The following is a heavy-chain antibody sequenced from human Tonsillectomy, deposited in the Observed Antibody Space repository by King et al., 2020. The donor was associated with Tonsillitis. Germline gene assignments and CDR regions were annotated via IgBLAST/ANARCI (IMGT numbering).Heavy chain of an antibody. CDR3: ARGTAAGTKGGYWFDP. CDR2: IYTSGST. D-gene: IGHD6-13*01. CDR1: VGSISSGSYY. Sequence: VQLQESGPGLVKPSQTLSLTCTVSVGSISSGSYYWSWIGQPAGKGLEWIGRIYTSGSTNYNPSLKSRVTISVDTSQNQFSLKLCSVTAAATAVYYCARGTAAGTKGGYWFDPWGQGTLVTVSS. J-gene: IGHJ5*02. V-gene: IGHV4-61*02.